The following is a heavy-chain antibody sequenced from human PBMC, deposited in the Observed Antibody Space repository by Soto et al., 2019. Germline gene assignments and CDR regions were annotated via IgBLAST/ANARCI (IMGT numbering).Heavy chain of an antibody. CDR3: AKDSHWAIISPTHDY. CDR1: GGSISSSSYY. CDR2: IYYSGST. Sequence: SETLSLTCTVSGGSISSSSYYWGWIRQPPRKGLEWIGSIYYSGSTYYNPSLKSRVTISVDTSKNQFSLKLSSVTAEDTAIYYCAKDSHWAIISPTHDYWGQGTLVTVSS. D-gene: IGHD2-2*01. J-gene: IGHJ4*02. V-gene: IGHV4-39*07.